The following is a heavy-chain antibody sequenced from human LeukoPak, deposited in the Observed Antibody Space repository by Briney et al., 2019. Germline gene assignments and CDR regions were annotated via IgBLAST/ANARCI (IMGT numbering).Heavy chain of an antibody. CDR2: ISGSGENT. D-gene: IGHD2-15*01. V-gene: IGHV3-23*01. CDR1: GFTFSSYA. CDR3: AKGHCSGGSCYGTDY. J-gene: IGHJ4*02. Sequence: GGSLRLSCAASGFTFSSYAMRWVRQAPGKGLEWVSAISGSGENTFYADSVKGRFATARDNSKNTLYLQMNSLRAEDTAVYYCAKGHCSGGSCYGTDYWGQGTLVTVSS.